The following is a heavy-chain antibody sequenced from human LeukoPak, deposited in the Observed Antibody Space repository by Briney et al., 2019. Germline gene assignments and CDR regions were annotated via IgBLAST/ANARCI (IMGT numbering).Heavy chain of an antibody. CDR2: IIPIFGTA. D-gene: IGHD1-20*01. CDR1: GGTFSSYA. J-gene: IGHJ6*03. V-gene: IGHV1-69*05. CDR3: ARGPPGYNWNRLAAMDV. Sequence: GASVKVSCKASGGTFSSYAISWVRQAPGQGLEWMGGIIPIFGTANYAQKFQGRVTITTDESTSTAYMELRSLRSDDTAVYYCARGPPGYNWNRLAAMDVWGKGTTVTVSS.